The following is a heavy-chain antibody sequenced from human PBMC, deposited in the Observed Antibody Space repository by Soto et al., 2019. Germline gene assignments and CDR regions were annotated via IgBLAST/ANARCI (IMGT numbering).Heavy chain of an antibody. CDR1: GFTFSSYG. CDR2: ISYDGSNK. J-gene: IGHJ5*02. CDR3: AKEGRLAVAHS. V-gene: IGHV3-30*18. Sequence: PGGSLRLSCAASGFTFSSYGMHWVRQAPGKGLEWVAVISYDGSNKYYADSVKGRFTISRDNSKNTLYLQMNSLRAEDTAVYYCAKEGRLAVAHSWGQGTLVSVSS. D-gene: IGHD6-19*01.